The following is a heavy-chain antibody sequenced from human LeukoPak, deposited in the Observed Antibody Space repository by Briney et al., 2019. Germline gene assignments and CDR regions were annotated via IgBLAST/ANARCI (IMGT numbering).Heavy chain of an antibody. V-gene: IGHV4-34*01. Sequence: PSETLSLTCAVYGGSFSGYCWSWIRQPPGKGLEWIGEINHSGSTNYNPSLKSRVTISVDTSKNQFSLKLSSVTAADTAVYYCAREGSYGSGSYYNLWFDPWGQGTLVTVSS. CDR3: AREGSYGSGSYYNLWFDP. J-gene: IGHJ5*02. CDR2: INHSGST. CDR1: GGSFSGYC. D-gene: IGHD3-10*01.